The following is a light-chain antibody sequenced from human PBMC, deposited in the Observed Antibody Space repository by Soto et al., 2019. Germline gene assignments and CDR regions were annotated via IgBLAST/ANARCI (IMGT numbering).Light chain of an antibody. CDR2: AAS. V-gene: IGKV3-11*01. CDR3: QHRSNWPPT. CDR1: QSVSSY. Sequence: DIVLTQSPATLSLSPGERATLSCRASQSVSSYLAWYQQKPGQAPRLLIYAASSRATGIPARFSGSGSGTDFTLTISSLEPEDFAVYYCQHRSNWPPTFGQGTRLEIK. J-gene: IGKJ5*01.